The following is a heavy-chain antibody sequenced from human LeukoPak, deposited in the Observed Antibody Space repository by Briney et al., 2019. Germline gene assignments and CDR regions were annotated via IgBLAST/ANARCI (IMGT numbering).Heavy chain of an antibody. CDR2: ISSSSSYI. D-gene: IGHD3-22*01. V-gene: IGHV3-21*01. J-gene: IGHJ4*02. CDR1: GFTFSSYS. CDR3: ARDINTKIYDSSGYYYGPAGGFDY. Sequence: PGGSLRLSCAASGFTFSSYSMNWVRQAPGKGLERVSSISSSSSYIYYADSVKGRFTISRDNAKNSLYLQMNSLRAEDTAVYYCARDINTKIYDSSGYYYGPAGGFDYWGQGTLVTVSS.